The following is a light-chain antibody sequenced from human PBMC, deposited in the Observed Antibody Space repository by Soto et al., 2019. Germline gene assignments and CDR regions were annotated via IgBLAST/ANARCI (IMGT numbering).Light chain of an antibody. CDR3: RQYNSYSQT. CDR2: DAS. Sequence: DIQMTQSPSTLSASVGDSVSITCLASQNIDKWLAWYQQKPQKAPKLLIFDASTLESGVPSRFSGSGSATEFTLTISSLQPDDFATYYCRQYNSYSQTFGQGAKVDNK. CDR1: QNIDKW. V-gene: IGKV1-5*01. J-gene: IGKJ1*01.